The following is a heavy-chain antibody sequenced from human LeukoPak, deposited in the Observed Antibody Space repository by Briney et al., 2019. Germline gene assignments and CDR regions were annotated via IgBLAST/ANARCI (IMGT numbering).Heavy chain of an antibody. Sequence: GESLQISCKGSGYSFTSYWIGWVRQMPGKGLEWMGIIYPGDSDTRYSPSFQGQVTISADKSISTAYPQWSSLKASDTATYYCAILEMATIIDYWGQGTLVTVSS. D-gene: IGHD5-24*01. CDR3: AILEMATIIDY. J-gene: IGHJ4*02. CDR1: GYSFTSYW. V-gene: IGHV5-51*01. CDR2: IYPGDSDT.